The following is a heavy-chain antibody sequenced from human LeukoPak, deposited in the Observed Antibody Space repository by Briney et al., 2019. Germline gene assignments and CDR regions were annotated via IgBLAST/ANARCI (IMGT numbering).Heavy chain of an antibody. CDR1: GFPFSSYD. CDR3: AKPYYSYSGSYDY. J-gene: IGHJ4*02. D-gene: IGHD3-10*01. CDR2: ISASAVHV. V-gene: IGHV3-23*01. Sequence: GVSLRLYCAASGFPFSSYDMSWVRRAPGKGLEWVSVISASAVHVFYADSVKVRFTISRDNSKNTLYLQMNSLRAEDTAVYYCAKPYYSYSGSYDYWGQGTLVTVSS.